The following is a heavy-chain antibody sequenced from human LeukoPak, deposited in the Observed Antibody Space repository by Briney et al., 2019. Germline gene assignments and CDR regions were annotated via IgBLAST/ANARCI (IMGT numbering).Heavy chain of an antibody. Sequence: ASVKVSCKASGYTFNTYTITWVRQAPGQGLEWMGWINPSNDYRNYAQNLQGRVTMTTDTSTSTAYMELRSLSSEDTAVYYCARSGMVLRYFDWSLDDWGQGTLVTVSS. CDR1: GYTFNTYT. CDR3: ARSGMVLRYFDWSLDD. D-gene: IGHD3-9*01. V-gene: IGHV1-18*01. CDR2: INPSNDYR. J-gene: IGHJ4*02.